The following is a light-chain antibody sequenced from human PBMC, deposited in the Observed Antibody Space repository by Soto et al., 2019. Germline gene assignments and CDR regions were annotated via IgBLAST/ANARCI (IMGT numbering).Light chain of an antibody. CDR1: SSDVGGYNY. CDR2: EVS. V-gene: IGLV2-8*01. J-gene: IGLJ2*01. Sequence: QSVLTQPPSASGSPGQSVTISCTGTSSDVGGYNYVSWYQQHPGKAPKLMIYEVSERPSGVPDRFSGSQSGNTASLTVSGLQAEDEADYYCSSYGGSNNLVFGGGTKLTVL. CDR3: SSYGGSNNLV.